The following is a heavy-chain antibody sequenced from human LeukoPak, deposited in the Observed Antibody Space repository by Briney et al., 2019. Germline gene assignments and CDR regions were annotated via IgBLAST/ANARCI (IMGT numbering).Heavy chain of an antibody. J-gene: IGHJ4*02. D-gene: IGHD5-24*01. CDR3: ARGWATIPD. V-gene: IGHV3-30*03. CDR2: ISYDGSNK. CDR1: GFSFSSYG. Sequence: GGSLRLSCATSGFSFSSYGMHWVRQAPGKGLEWVAVISYDGSNKYYADSVKGRFTISRDNTKNLLYLQMNSLRADDTAVYYCARGWATIPDWGQGSLVIVSS.